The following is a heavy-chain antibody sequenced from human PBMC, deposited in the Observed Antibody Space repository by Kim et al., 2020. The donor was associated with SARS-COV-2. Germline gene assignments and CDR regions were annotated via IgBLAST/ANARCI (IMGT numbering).Heavy chain of an antibody. CDR1: GFTFSDYY. V-gene: IGHV3-11*06. Sequence: GGSLRLSCAASGFTFSDYYMSWIRQAPGKGLEWVSYISSSSSYTNYADSVKGRFTISRDNAKNSLYLQMNSLRAEDTAVYYCARDGFGSSGVVVVIAESYGMDVWGQGTTVTVSS. J-gene: IGHJ6*02. D-gene: IGHD2-21*01. CDR2: ISSSSSYT. CDR3: ARDGFGSSGVVVVIAESYGMDV.